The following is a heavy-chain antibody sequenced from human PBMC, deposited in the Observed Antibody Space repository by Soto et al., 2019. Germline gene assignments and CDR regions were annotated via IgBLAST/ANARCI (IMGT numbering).Heavy chain of an antibody. V-gene: IGHV3-15*01. CDR3: TAPEDTADWYGNYAFDI. CDR1: GFTFTNAW. D-gene: IGHD3-9*01. J-gene: IGHJ3*02. CDR2: LKSKTDGGET. Sequence: VQLVESGGGLVRPGGSLRLSCTASGFTFTNAWMHWVRQAPGKGLEWIGRLKSKTDGGETDYAAPVKGRFTISRDDSKNTLYLQMNSLKTEDSAVYYCTAPEDTADWYGNYAFDIWGQGTMVTVSS.